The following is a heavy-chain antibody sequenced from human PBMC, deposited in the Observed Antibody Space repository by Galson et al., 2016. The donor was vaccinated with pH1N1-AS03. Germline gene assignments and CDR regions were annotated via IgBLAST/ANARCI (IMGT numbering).Heavy chain of an antibody. V-gene: IGHV2-5*02. CDR2: IFWDGGT. D-gene: IGHD6-13*01. J-gene: IGHJ4*02. Sequence: PALVKPTQTLTLTCTFSGFSLRTGGVHVAWIRQPPGKALEWLALIFWDGGTRYNPSLGNKLTITKDTSKNQVVLTMTNMDPVDTATYYCARVWGAAAGYFDYWGPGNLVVVSS. CDR3: ARVWGAAAGYFDY. CDR1: GFSLRTGGVH.